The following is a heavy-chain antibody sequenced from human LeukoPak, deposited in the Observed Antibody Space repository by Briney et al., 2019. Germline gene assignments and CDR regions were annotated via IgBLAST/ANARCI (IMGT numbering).Heavy chain of an antibody. Sequence: ASVKVSCKASGYTFTGYYMHWVRQAPGQGLEGMGWSNPNSGGTNYAQKFQGRGTMTRDTSISTAYMELSRLRSDDTAVYYCARGGFGTAMVLDYWGQGPLVTVSS. CDR2: SNPNSGGT. CDR3: ARGGFGTAMVLDY. CDR1: GYTFTGYY. J-gene: IGHJ4*02. D-gene: IGHD5-18*01. V-gene: IGHV1-2*02.